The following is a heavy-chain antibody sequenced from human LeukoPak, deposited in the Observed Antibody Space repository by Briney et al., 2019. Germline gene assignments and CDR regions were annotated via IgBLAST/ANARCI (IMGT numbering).Heavy chain of an antibody. CDR2: IYTSGST. D-gene: IGHD3-22*01. J-gene: IGHJ4*02. Sequence: PSETLSLTCTVSGGSISRYYWSWMRPPAGKGLAWIGRIYTSGSTNYNPSLKSRVTMSVDTSKNQFSLKLSSVTAADTAVYYCARTAMRGYYDSSGYSSGAYYFDYWGQGTLVTVSS. CDR1: GGSISRYY. V-gene: IGHV4-4*07. CDR3: ARTAMRGYYDSSGYSSGAYYFDY.